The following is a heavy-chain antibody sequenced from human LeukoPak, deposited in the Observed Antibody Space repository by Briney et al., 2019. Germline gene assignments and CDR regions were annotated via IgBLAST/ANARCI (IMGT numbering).Heavy chain of an antibody. CDR1: GFTFSSYA. V-gene: IGHV3-64D*09. D-gene: IGHD3-22*01. Sequence: PGGSLRLSCSASGFTFSSYAMHWVRQAPGKGLEYVSAIRSNGGSTYYADSVKGRFTISRDNSKNTLYLQMSSLRAEDTAVYYCVKGQRYYDSSGYYSIEYFQHWGQGTPVTVSS. CDR3: VKGQRYYDSSGYYSIEYFQH. J-gene: IGHJ1*01. CDR2: IRSNGGST.